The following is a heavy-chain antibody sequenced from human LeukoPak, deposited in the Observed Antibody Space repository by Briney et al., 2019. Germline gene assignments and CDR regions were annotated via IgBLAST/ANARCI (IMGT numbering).Heavy chain of an antibody. Sequence: KPSETLSLTCTVSGGSISSSTYYWAWIRQSPGKGLEWIGEINHSGSTNYNPSLKSRVTISVDTSKNQFSLKLSSVTAADTAVYYCARGVDIVVVPAAYRERSRRKRNWFDPWGQGTLVTVSS. D-gene: IGHD2-2*01. CDR1: GGSISSSTYY. V-gene: IGHV4-39*07. CDR2: INHSGST. J-gene: IGHJ5*02. CDR3: ARGVDIVVVPAAYRERSRRKRNWFDP.